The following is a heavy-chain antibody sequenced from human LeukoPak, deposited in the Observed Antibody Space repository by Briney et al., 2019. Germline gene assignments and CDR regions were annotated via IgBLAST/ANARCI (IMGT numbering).Heavy chain of an antibody. CDR1: GFTFSDYG. CDR2: IPYDGSNK. Sequence: GGSLRLSCAASGFTFSDYGIHWVRQAPGKGLEWVAFIPYDGSNKYYADSVKGRFTISRDNSKNTVYLQMNSLRAEDTAVYSCAKDLYYYDRSGNSRGPDYWGQGTLVTVSS. CDR3: AKDLYYYDRSGNSRGPDY. D-gene: IGHD3-22*01. J-gene: IGHJ4*02. V-gene: IGHV3-30*02.